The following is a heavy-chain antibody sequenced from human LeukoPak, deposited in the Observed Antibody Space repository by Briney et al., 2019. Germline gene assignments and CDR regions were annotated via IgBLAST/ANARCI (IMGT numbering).Heavy chain of an antibody. CDR2: IYYSGST. V-gene: IGHV4-39*01. CDR1: GGSISSSSYY. D-gene: IGHD1-1*01. J-gene: IGHJ3*02. Sequence: SETLSLTCTVSGGSISSSSYYWGWIRQPPGKGLEWIGSIYYSGSTYYSPSLKSRVTISVDTSKNQFCLKLSSVTAADTAVYYCARQGDWNPTVAFDIWGQGTMVTVSS. CDR3: ARQGDWNPTVAFDI.